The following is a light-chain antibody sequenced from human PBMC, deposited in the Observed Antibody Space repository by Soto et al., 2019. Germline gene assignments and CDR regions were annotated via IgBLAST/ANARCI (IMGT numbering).Light chain of an antibody. J-gene: IGKJ1*01. CDR3: QQYGSSSPWT. CDR2: KAS. CDR1: QSIRSW. V-gene: IGKV1-5*03. Sequence: DIQMTQSPCTLSASVGDRVTITCRASQSIRSWLAWYQQKPGKAPKLLIYKASSLETGVPSRFSGSGSGTEFTLIISSLQPDDFASYYCQQYGSSSPWTFGQGNKVEIK.